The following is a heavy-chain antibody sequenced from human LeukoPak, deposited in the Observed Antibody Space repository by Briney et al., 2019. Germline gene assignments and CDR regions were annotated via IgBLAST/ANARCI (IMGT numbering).Heavy chain of an antibody. CDR3: ARARGSMVRGAKHDGWFDP. J-gene: IGHJ5*02. CDR2: INHSGST. Sequence: PSETLSLTCAVYGGSFSGYYWSWIRQPPGKGLEWIGEINHSGSTNYNPSLKSRVTISVDTSKNQFSLKLSSVAAADTAVYYCARARGSMVRGAKHDGWFDPWGQGTLVTVSS. V-gene: IGHV4-34*01. CDR1: GGSFSGYY. D-gene: IGHD3-10*01.